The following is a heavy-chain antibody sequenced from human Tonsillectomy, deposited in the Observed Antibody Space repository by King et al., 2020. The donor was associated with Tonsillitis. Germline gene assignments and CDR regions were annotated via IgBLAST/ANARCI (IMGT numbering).Heavy chain of an antibody. CDR1: GGAISSYY. Sequence: QLQESGPGLVKPSETLSLTCTFSGGAISSYYWSWIRQLPGKGLEWIGDISYSGSTNYNPSLKSRVTISVDTSKTQCSLKLTSVTAADTAVYYCASPFPVLKYWGQGTLVTVSS. D-gene: IGHD3-9*01. V-gene: IGHV4-59*01. CDR3: ASPFPVLKY. CDR2: ISYSGST. J-gene: IGHJ4*02.